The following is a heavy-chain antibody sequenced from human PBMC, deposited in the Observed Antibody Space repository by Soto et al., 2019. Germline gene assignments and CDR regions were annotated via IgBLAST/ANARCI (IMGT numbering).Heavy chain of an antibody. V-gene: IGHV1-69*01. D-gene: IGHD3-22*01. CDR3: ARGGSGYVWFNEF. CDR2: IIPVFDTV. Sequence: QEQLVQSGAEVKKSGSSVTVSCKDTVGRFCSYAFTWSLLAPGQGLEWMGGIIPVFDTVYYAQKFQGRVTITADESTNTDYMELSSLRSEDTDMYYCARGGSGYVWFNEFWGQGTLVTVSS. CDR1: VGRFCSYA. J-gene: IGHJ4*02.